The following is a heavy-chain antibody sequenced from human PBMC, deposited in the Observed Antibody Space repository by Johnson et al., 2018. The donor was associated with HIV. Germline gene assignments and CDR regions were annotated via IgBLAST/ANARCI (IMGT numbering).Heavy chain of an antibody. J-gene: IGHJ3*02. CDR3: AKDLFTEREDDVFDI. CDR2: IRYDGSNK. V-gene: IGHV3-30*02. Sequence: QMQLVESGGGVVQPGGSLRLSCAASGFTFSSYGMHWVRQAPGKGLEWVAFIRYDGSNKYYADSVKGRFTISRDNSKNTLYLQVNSLRAEDTAVYYCAKDLFTEREDDVFDIWGQGTMVTVSS. CDR1: GFTFSSYG. D-gene: IGHD1-26*01.